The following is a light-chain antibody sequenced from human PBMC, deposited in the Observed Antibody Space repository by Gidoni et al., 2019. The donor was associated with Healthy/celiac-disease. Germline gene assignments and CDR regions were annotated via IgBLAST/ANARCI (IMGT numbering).Light chain of an antibody. CDR1: QSVSSSY. Sequence: EIVLTQSPGTLSLSPVERATLSCRASQSVSSSYLAWYQQKPGQAPRLLIYGASSRATGIPDRFSGSGSGTDFPLNISRLEPEDCAVYYCQQYGSSPETVGQGTKVEIK. CDR3: QQYGSSPET. CDR2: GAS. J-gene: IGKJ1*01. V-gene: IGKV3-20*01.